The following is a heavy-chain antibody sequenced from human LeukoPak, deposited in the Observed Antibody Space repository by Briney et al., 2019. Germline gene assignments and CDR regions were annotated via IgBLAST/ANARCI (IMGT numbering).Heavy chain of an antibody. CDR2: IYYSGST. J-gene: IGHJ4*02. D-gene: IGHD3-22*01. Sequence: AETLSLTCTVSGGSISSSSYYWGWIRQPPGKGLEWIGSIYYSGSTYYNPSLKSRVTISVDTSKNQFSLKLSSVTAADTAVYYCARQRGTDYYYDSSGYYRPSFFDYWGQGTLVTVSS. CDR1: GGSISSSSYY. CDR3: ARQRGTDYYYDSSGYYRPSFFDY. V-gene: IGHV4-39*01.